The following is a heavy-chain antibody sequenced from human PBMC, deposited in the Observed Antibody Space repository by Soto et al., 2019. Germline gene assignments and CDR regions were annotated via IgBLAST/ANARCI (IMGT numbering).Heavy chain of an antibody. CDR1: GYTFTSYY. CDR3: ARSITIFGVVIVLNYYYGMDV. J-gene: IGHJ6*02. CDR2: INPSGGST. D-gene: IGHD3-3*01. Sequence: ASVKVSCKASGYTFTSYYMHWVRQAPGQGLEWMGIINPSGGSTSYAQKFQGRVTMTRDTSTSTAYMELSSLRSEDTAVYYCARSITIFGVVIVLNYYYGMDVWGQGTTVTVSS. V-gene: IGHV1-46*01.